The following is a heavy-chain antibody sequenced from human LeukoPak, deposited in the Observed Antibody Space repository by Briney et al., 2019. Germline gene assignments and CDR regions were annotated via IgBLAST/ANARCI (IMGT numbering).Heavy chain of an antibody. V-gene: IGHV3-21*01. CDR2: ISSSSSYI. CDR1: GFTFSSYS. CDR3: ARDAAETNYDFWSGPQAFDY. J-gene: IGHJ4*02. Sequence: GGSLRLSCAASGFTFSSYSMNWVRQAPGKGLEWVSSISSSSSYIYYADSVKGRLTISRDNAKNSLYLQMNSLRAEDTAVYYCARDAAETNYDFWSGPQAFDYWGQGTLVTVSS. D-gene: IGHD3-3*01.